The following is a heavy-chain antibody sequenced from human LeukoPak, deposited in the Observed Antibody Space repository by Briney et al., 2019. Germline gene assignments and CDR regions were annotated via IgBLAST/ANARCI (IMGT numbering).Heavy chain of an antibody. CDR3: ARDLRLGELSFSPKFDY. V-gene: IGHV3-33*01. CDR2: IWYDGSNK. J-gene: IGHJ4*02. CDR1: GFTFSSYG. D-gene: IGHD3-16*02. Sequence: GRSLRLSCAASGFTFSSYGMHWVRQAPGKGLEWVAVIWYDGSNKYYADSVKGRFTISRDNSKNTPYLQMNSLRAEDTAVYYCARDLRLGELSFSPKFDYWGQGTLVTVSS.